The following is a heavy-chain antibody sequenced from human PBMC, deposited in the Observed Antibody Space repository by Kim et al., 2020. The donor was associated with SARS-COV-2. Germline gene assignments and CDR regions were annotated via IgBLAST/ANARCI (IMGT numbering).Heavy chain of an antibody. D-gene: IGHD6-13*01. CDR1: GGSVSSGSYY. CDR2: IYYSGST. V-gene: IGHV4-61*01. Sequence: SETLSLTCTVSGGSVSSGSYYWSWIRQPPGKGLEWIGYIYYSGSTNYNPSLKSRVTISVDTSKNQFSLKLSSVTAADTAVYYCARASFIAAAGRPYYFDYWGQGTLVTVSS. J-gene: IGHJ4*02. CDR3: ARASFIAAAGRPYYFDY.